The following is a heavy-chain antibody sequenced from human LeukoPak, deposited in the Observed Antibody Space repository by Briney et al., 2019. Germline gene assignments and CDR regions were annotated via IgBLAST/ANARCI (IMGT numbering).Heavy chain of an antibody. Sequence: PSETLSLTCTVSGGSISSGDYYWSWIRQPPGKCLEWIGYIYYSGSTYYNPSLKSRVTISVDTSKNQFSLKLSSVTAADTAVYYCARISVVTQGVFDYWGQGTLVTVSS. J-gene: IGHJ4*02. CDR1: GGSISSGDYY. CDR2: IYYSGST. V-gene: IGHV4-30-4*08. D-gene: IGHD3-22*01. CDR3: ARISVVTQGVFDY.